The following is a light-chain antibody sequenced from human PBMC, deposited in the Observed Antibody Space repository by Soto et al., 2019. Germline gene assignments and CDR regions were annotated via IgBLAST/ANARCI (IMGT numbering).Light chain of an antibody. CDR1: RSDVGGYNY. Sequence: QSALTQPASVSGSPGQSITLSCTGTRSDVGGYNYVSWYQQHPGKAPKLMIYDVSNRPSGVSNRFSGSKSGNTASLTISGLQAEDEADYYCSSYTSTSTYVFGTGTKLTVL. J-gene: IGLJ1*01. CDR2: DVS. V-gene: IGLV2-14*01. CDR3: SSYTSTSTYV.